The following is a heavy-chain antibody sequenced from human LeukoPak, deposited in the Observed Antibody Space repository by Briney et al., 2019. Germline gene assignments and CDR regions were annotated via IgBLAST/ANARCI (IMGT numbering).Heavy chain of an antibody. CDR1: GFTFSSYS. CDR2: ISSSSSYI. V-gene: IGHV3-21*01. Sequence: GESLRLSCAASGFTFSSYSMNWVRQAPGKGLEWVSSISSSSSYIYYADSVKGGFTISRDNAKNSLYLQMNSLRAEDTAVYYCARGGFEKQWLPPHYWGQGTLVTVSS. D-gene: IGHD6-19*01. J-gene: IGHJ4*02. CDR3: ARGGFEKQWLPPHY.